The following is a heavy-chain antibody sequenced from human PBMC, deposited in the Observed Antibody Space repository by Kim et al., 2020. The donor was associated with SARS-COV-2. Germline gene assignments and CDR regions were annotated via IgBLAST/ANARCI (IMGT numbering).Heavy chain of an antibody. J-gene: IGHJ4*02. Sequence: QKFQGRVTITRDTSASTAYMELSSLRSEDTAVYYCARGQSSSWYARALLYWGQGTLVTVSS. D-gene: IGHD6-13*01. CDR3: ARGQSSSWYARALLY. V-gene: IGHV1-3*01.